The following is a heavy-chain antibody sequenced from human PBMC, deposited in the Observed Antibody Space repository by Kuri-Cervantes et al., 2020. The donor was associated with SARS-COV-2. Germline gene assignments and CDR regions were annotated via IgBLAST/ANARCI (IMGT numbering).Heavy chain of an antibody. Sequence: SETLSPTCPLSGASISSSSYYWGWIRQPPGKGLEWIGSTYYSGSTYYNPTLKGRVTISVDTSKNQFSLKLCSVTAADTAVYYCARHSAFGELLYWFDPRGQGTLVTVSS. D-gene: IGHD3-10*01. CDR1: GASISSSSYY. CDR2: TYYSGST. CDR3: ARHSAFGELLYWFDP. J-gene: IGHJ5*02. V-gene: IGHV4-39*01.